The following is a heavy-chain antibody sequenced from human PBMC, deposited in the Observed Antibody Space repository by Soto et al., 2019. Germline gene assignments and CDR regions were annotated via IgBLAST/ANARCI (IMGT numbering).Heavy chain of an antibody. CDR3: ATSTLTDAFDI. CDR1: RFSFSDYG. CDR2: IRDDGSAT. V-gene: IGHV3-30*02. D-gene: IGHD2-15*01. Sequence: QVQLVESGGGVVKPGGSRRLCCVASRFSFSDYGMHWVRQAPGKGLEWVALIRDDGSATYYSDSVKGRFAISRDNSKNTLYLPMNRLRAEDTAVYYCATSTLTDAFDIWGQGTMVSVSS. J-gene: IGHJ3*02.